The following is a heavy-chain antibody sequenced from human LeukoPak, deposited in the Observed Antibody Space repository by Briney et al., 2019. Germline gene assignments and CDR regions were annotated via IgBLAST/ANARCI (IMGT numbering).Heavy chain of an antibody. CDR3: ARDNSVEDTAWWFDP. CDR1: GYTFTSYG. V-gene: IGHV1-18*01. Sequence: ASVKVSCKASGYTFTSYGISWVRQAPGQGLEWMGWISTYNGNTNYAQRLQGRVTMTTDTSASSAYMELRSLRSDDTAVYYCARDNSVEDTAWWFDPWGQGTLVTVSS. CDR2: ISTYNGNT. D-gene: IGHD4-23*01. J-gene: IGHJ5*02.